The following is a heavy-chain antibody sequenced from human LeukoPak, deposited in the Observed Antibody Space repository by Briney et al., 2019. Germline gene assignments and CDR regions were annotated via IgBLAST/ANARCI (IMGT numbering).Heavy chain of an antibody. V-gene: IGHV3-7*01. D-gene: IGHD3-3*01. CDR1: GFIFTSYG. J-gene: IGHJ4*02. Sequence: PGGSLRLSCAASGFIFTSYGMNWVRQAPGKGLEWVAIISQDGSERYYVDSVKGRFTISRDNAENSLYLQTTTLRVEDTAVYYCATGEWLGYWGQGTLVTVSS. CDR2: ISQDGSER. CDR3: ATGEWLGY.